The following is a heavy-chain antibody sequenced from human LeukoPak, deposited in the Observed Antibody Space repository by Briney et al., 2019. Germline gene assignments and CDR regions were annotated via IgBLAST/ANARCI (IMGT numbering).Heavy chain of an antibody. J-gene: IGHJ5*02. V-gene: IGHV1-18*01. CDR1: GYTFTSYG. D-gene: IGHD6-13*01. CDR2: ISAYNGNT. Sequence: ASVKVSCKASGYTFTSYGISWVRQAPGQGLEWMGWISAYNGNTNYAQKLQGRVTMTTDTSTSTAYMELRSLRSDDTAVYYCARADKQQLVLSWFDPWGQGTLVTVSS. CDR3: ARADKQQLVLSWFDP.